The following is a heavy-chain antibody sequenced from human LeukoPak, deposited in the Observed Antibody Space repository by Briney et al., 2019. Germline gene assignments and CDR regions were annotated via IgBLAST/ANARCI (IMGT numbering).Heavy chain of an antibody. V-gene: IGHV3-30*03. Sequence: GGSLRLSCAASGFTFSSYGMHWVRQAPGKGLEWLTVTSFDGSKKFYADSVKGRFTISRDNSKNTLYLQMNSLRAEDTAVYYCAREKGCGDNCYSYCDYWGQGTLVTVSS. CDR1: GFTFSSYG. J-gene: IGHJ4*02. CDR2: TSFDGSKK. D-gene: IGHD2-21*02. CDR3: AREKGCGDNCYSYCDY.